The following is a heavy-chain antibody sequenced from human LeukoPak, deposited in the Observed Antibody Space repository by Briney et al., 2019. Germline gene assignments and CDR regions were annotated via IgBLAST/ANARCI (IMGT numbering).Heavy chain of an antibody. D-gene: IGHD5-18*01. CDR1: GFTFSSYG. J-gene: IGHJ6*02. Sequence: PGGSLRLSCAASGFTFSSYGMHWVRQAPGKGLEWVAVISYDGSNKYYADSVKGRFTISRDNSKNTLYLQMNSLRAEGTAVYYCAKEDTAMVYYYGMDVWGQGTTVTVSS. V-gene: IGHV3-30*18. CDR3: AKEDTAMVYYYGMDV. CDR2: ISYDGSNK.